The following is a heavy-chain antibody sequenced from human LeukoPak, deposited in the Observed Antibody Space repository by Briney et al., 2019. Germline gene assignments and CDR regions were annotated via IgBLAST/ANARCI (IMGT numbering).Heavy chain of an antibody. J-gene: IGHJ4*02. D-gene: IGHD5-24*01. Sequence: KGLEWVSVIYVGGSTYYADSVKGRFTISRDNSKNTLYLQMNSLRAEDTAVYYCARSRVLDYWGQGTLVTVSS. V-gene: IGHV3-53*01. CDR2: IYVGGST. CDR3: ARSRVLDY.